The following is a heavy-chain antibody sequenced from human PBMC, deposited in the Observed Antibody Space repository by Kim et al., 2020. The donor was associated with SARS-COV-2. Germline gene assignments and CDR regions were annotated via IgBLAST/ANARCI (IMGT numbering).Heavy chain of an antibody. CDR3: ARGSFGED. V-gene: IGHV1-3*01. CDR2: NGNT. D-gene: IGHD3-3*01. Sequence: NGNTKDSQRLQGRVTITRDTSASTTYMELSSLRSEDTAVYYCARGSFGEDWGQGTLVTVSS. J-gene: IGHJ4*02.